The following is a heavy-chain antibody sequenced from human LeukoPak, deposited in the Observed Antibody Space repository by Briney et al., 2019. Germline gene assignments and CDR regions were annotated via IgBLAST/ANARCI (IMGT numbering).Heavy chain of an antibody. D-gene: IGHD3-22*01. CDR2: IYYSGST. CDR1: GGSISNTNW. J-gene: IGHJ4*02. Sequence: SETLSLTCGVSGGSISNTNWWTWVRQHPGKGLEWIGYIYYSGSTYYNPSLKSRVTISVDTSKNQFSLKLSSVTAADTAVYYCARLGSGYPMGFDYWGQGTLVTVSS. V-gene: IGHV4-31*11. CDR3: ARLGSGYPMGFDY.